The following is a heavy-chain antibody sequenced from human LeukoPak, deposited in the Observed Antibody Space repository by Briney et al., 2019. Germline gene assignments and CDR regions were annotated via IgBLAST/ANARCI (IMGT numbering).Heavy chain of an antibody. J-gene: IGHJ6*03. V-gene: IGHV4-38-2*02. Sequence: SETLSLTCSVSGFSIISGYYWGWIRQPPGKGLQWIGSIHYSGSTFYNPSLQSRVTISIDTSQNQFSLKLSSVTAADTAVYYCARGLHYMDVWGKGTTVTVSS. CDR2: IHYSGST. CDR1: GFSIISGYY. CDR3: ARGLHYMDV. D-gene: IGHD3/OR15-3a*01.